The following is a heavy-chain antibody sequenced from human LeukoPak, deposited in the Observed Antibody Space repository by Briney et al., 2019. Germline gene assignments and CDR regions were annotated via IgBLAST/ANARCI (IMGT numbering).Heavy chain of an antibody. CDR3: ATGRWGSSWYRGFDP. CDR2: IYYSGST. J-gene: IGHJ5*02. D-gene: IGHD6-13*01. CDR1: GGSINSYY. V-gene: IGHV4-59*08. Sequence: SETLSLTCTVSGGSINSYYWSWIRQPPGKGLEWIGYIYYSGSTNYNPSLKSRVTISVDTSENQFSLKLSSVTAADTAVYYCATGRWGSSWYRGFDPWGQGTLVTVSS.